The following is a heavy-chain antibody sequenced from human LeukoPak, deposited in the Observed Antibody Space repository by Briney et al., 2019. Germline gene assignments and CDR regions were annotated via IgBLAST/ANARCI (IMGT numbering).Heavy chain of an antibody. J-gene: IGHJ4*02. Sequence: GGSLRLSCAASGFTVSSNYMSWVRQAPGKGLEWVSVIYSGGSTYYADSVKGRFTISRDNSKNTLYLQMNSLRAEDTAVYYCARSWIRLWGLRYWGQGTLVTVSS. CDR1: GFTVSSNY. CDR3: ARSWIRLWGLRY. D-gene: IGHD5-18*01. V-gene: IGHV3-66*01. CDR2: IYSGGST.